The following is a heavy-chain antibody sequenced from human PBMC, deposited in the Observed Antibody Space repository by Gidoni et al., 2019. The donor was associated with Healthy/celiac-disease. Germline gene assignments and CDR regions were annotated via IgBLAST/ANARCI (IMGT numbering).Heavy chain of an antibody. CDR3: AKVDPIPAFDI. V-gene: IGHV4-59*01. J-gene: IGHJ3*02. CDR1: GGSISSYY. Sequence: QVQLQESGSGLVKPSETLFLTCTVSGGSISSYYRSWIRQPLGRGLEWIGYIYYSESINYNPSLKGQVTISIDTSKSQFSLRLSSVTAADTTVYYCAKVDPIPAFDIWGQGTMVTVSS. CDR2: IYYSESI. D-gene: IGHD2-2*02.